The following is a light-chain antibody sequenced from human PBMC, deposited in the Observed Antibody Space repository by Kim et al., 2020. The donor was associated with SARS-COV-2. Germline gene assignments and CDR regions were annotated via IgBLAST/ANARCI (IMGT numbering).Light chain of an antibody. CDR1: SSDIGSYDY. J-gene: IGLJ3*02. CDR2: DVT. Sequence: GQSVTISCTGSSSDIGSYDYVSWYQQYPGKAPKLIIYDVTKRPSGVPDRFSGSKSANTASLTVSGLQPEDEADYYCSSYAGSNNGVFGGGIQLTVL. V-gene: IGLV2-8*01. CDR3: SSYAGSNNGV.